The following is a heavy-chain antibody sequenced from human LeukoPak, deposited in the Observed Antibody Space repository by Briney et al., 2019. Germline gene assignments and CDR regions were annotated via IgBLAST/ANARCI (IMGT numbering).Heavy chain of an antibody. CDR2: IYYSGST. J-gene: IGHJ4*02. V-gene: IGHV4-59*01. D-gene: IGHD2-8*01. CDR1: GGSISSYY. CDR3: ARVGMVYAIGGFGY. Sequence: PSETLSLTCTVSGGSISSYYWGWIRQPPGKGLEWIGYIYYSGSTNYNPSLKSRVTISVDTSKNQFSLKLSSVTAADTAVYYCARVGMVYAIGGFGYWGQGTLVTVSS.